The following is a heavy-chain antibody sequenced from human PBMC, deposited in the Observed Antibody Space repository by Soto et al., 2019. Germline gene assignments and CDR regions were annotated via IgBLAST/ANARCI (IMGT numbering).Heavy chain of an antibody. J-gene: IGHJ4*02. D-gene: IGHD6-6*01. CDR2: IYYSGST. V-gene: IGHV4-59*01. CDR3: AILGEQLVAFDY. CDR1: GGSISSYY. Sequence: SETLSLTCTVSGGSISSYYWSWIRQPPGKGLEWIGYIYYSGSTNYNPSLKSRVTISVDTSKNQFSLKLSSVTAADTAVYYCAILGEQLVAFDYWGQGTLVTVSS.